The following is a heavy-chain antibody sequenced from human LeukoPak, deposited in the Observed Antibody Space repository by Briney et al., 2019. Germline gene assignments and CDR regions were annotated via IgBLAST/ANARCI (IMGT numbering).Heavy chain of an antibody. CDR1: GYRFTGYY. V-gene: IGHV1-2*02. CDR3: AREVISSSWFPFDH. Sequence: AASVKVSCKASGYRFTGYYMHWVRQAPGQGLEWMGWINPNSGGTNYAQKFQGRVTLTRDTSISTAYMELGRLRYDDTAVYYCAREVISSSWFPFDHWGQGTLVTVSS. J-gene: IGHJ4*02. D-gene: IGHD6-13*01. CDR2: INPNSGGT.